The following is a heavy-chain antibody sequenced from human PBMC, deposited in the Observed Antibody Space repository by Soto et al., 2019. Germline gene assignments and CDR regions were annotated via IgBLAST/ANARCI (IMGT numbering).Heavy chain of an antibody. D-gene: IGHD3-22*01. V-gene: IGHV1-69*12. J-gene: IGHJ6*02. CDR1: GGTFDNYA. CDR2: IIPMLDSA. CDR3: ARTYHYDSGGKPYFYYGMDV. Sequence: QVQLVQSGAEVKKPGSSVKVSCKASGGTFDNYAITWVRQAHGQGLEWMGGIIPMLDSANDAEKCQGRVTITADESTTTAYIKVSSLRSEDTGVYYCARTYHYDSGGKPYFYYGMDVWGQGTTVTVSS.